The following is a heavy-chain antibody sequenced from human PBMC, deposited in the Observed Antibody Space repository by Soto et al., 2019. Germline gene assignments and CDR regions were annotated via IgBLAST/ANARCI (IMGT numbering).Heavy chain of an antibody. CDR3: ARVLVVVTQERYFDY. Sequence: PGGSLRLSCAASGFTFSSYGMHWVRQAPGKGLEWVAVISYDGSNKYYADSVKGRFTISRDNSKNTLYLQMNSLRAEDTAVYYCARVLVVVTQERYFDYWGQGTLVTVSS. J-gene: IGHJ4*02. D-gene: IGHD2-21*02. CDR1: GFTFSSYG. CDR2: ISYDGSNK. V-gene: IGHV3-30*03.